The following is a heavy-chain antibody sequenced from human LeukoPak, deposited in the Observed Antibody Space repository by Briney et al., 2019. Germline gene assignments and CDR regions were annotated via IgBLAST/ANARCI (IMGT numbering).Heavy chain of an antibody. V-gene: IGHV3-21*05. J-gene: IGHJ4*02. CDR3: ARVLESEMATIGATDY. CDR2: ISSSSSYI. D-gene: IGHD5-24*01. Sequence: GGSLRLSCAASGFTFSSYEMNWVRQAPGKGLEWVSYISSSSSYIYYADSVKGRFTISRDNAKNSLYLQMNSLRAEDTAVYYCARVLESEMATIGATDYWGQGTLVTVSS. CDR1: GFTFSSYE.